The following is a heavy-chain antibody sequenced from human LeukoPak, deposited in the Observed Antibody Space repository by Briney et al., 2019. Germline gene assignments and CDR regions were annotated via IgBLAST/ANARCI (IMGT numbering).Heavy chain of an antibody. D-gene: IGHD1-26*01. V-gene: IGHV3-30-3*01. CDR1: GFTFSSYA. J-gene: IGHJ4*02. Sequence: GGSLRLSCAASGFTFSSYAMHWVRQAPGKGLEWVAVISYDGSNKYYADSVKGRFTISRDNSKNTLYLQMNSLGAEDTAVYYCARWELPSLFDYWGQGTLVTVSS. CDR2: ISYDGSNK. CDR3: ARWELPSLFDY.